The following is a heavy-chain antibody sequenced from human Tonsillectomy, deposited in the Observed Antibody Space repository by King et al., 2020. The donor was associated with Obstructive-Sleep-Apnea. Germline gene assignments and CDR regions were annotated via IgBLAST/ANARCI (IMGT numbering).Heavy chain of an antibody. Sequence: VQLVESGVEVKKPGASVKVSCKASGYTFTSYGITWVRLAPGQGLEWMGWISVYNGDTKYAQKFQGRVTMTTDTSTNTAYMGLRSLRSDDTAVYYCARYAYAAVGSTDYFDYWGQGTLVTVSS. J-gene: IGHJ4*02. D-gene: IGHD6-13*01. V-gene: IGHV1-18*04. CDR3: ARYAYAAVGSTDYFDY. CDR1: GYTFTSYG. CDR2: ISVYNGDT.